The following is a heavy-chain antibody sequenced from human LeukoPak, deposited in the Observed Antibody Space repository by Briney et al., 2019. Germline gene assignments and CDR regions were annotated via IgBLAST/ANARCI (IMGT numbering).Heavy chain of an antibody. J-gene: IGHJ4*02. Sequence: PSETLSLTCTVSGGSISSSSYYWGWLRQPPGRGLEWIGSIYYNGRTYYNPSLKSRVTISVDTSKNQFSLKLSSVTAAETAVYCCARHAIKRLTSNLDFWGQGTLVTVSS. D-gene: IGHD2-21*02. CDR2: IYYNGRT. CDR3: ARHAIKRLTSNLDF. CDR1: GGSISSSSYY. V-gene: IGHV4-39*01.